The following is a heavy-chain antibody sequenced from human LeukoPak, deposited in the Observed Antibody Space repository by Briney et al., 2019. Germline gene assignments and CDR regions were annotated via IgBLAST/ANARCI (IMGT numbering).Heavy chain of an antibody. CDR2: IYHSGST. J-gene: IGHJ6*03. V-gene: IGHV4-30-2*01. CDR3: ARNERQRAPIHYMDV. CDR1: GGSISSGGYY. D-gene: IGHD2-21*01. Sequence: PSETLSLTCTVSGGSISSGGYYWSWIRQPPGKGLEWIGYIYHSGSTYYNPSLKSRVTISVDRSKNQFSLKLSSVTAADTAVYYCARNERQRAPIHYMDVWGKGTTVTVSS.